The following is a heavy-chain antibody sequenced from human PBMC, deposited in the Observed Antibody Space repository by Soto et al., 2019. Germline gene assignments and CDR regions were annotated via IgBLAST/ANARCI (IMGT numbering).Heavy chain of an antibody. J-gene: IGHJ4*02. D-gene: IGHD2-15*01. CDR2: INAGNGKT. CDR1: GYTFTSYA. CDR3: ARGVGSGLSDY. V-gene: IGHV1-3*01. Sequence: QVQLVQSGAEVKKPGASVKVSCKASGYTFTSYAMHWVRQAPGQRLEWMRWINAGNGKTKYSQKFQGRVTITRDTSSSTAYMELSSLRSEDTAVYYCARGVGSGLSDYWGQGTLVTVSS.